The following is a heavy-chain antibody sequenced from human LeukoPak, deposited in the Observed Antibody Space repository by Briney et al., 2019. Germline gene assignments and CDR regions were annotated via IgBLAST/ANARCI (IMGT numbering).Heavy chain of an antibody. CDR1: GFTFRSYA. D-gene: IGHD3-22*01. CDR2: ISYAGSNK. Sequence: GSLRLSCAASGFTFRSYAMHWVRQAPGKGLEWVAAISYAGSNKYYADSVKGRFTISRDNSKNTLYLQLNSLRAEDTAVFYCARDRDYYDSSGYYYAGYYFDYWGQGTLVTVSS. J-gene: IGHJ4*02. V-gene: IGHV3-30*01. CDR3: ARDRDYYDSSGYYYAGYYFDY.